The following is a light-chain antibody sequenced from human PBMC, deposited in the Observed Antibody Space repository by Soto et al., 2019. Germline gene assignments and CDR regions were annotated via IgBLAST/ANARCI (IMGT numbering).Light chain of an antibody. J-gene: IGKJ5*01. CDR1: QGISNY. V-gene: IGKV1-27*01. CDR2: AAS. Sequence: DIQMTQSPSSLSASVGDRVTITCRASQGISNYLAWYQQKPGKVPKLLIYAASTLQSGVPSRFSGGGSGTDFTLTISSLQPADVATYYGQNYNSAPFTFGQGTRLEIK. CDR3: QNYNSAPFT.